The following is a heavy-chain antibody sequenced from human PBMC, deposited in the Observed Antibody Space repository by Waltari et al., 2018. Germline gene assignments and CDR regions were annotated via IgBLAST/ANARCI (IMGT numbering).Heavy chain of an antibody. D-gene: IGHD2-2*01. CDR3: ARGNQLLPTSNWFDP. Sequence: QVQLVQSGAEVKKPGASVKVSCKASGYTFTSYAMHWVRQAPGQRLEWMGWINAGNGNTKYSQEFQGRVTITRDTSASTAYMELSSLRSEDMAVYYCARGNQLLPTSNWFDPWGQGTLVTVSS. J-gene: IGHJ5*02. V-gene: IGHV1-3*03. CDR1: GYTFTSYA. CDR2: INAGNGNT.